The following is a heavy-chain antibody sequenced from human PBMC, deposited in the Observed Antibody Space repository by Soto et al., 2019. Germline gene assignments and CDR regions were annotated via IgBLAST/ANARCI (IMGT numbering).Heavy chain of an antibody. V-gene: IGHV3-30*18. J-gene: IGHJ4*02. Sequence: QVQLVESGGGVVQPGRSLRLSCAASGFTFSSFGIHWVRQAPGKGLGWVAVISYDGIDKNYADSVKGRFTISRENSKNMVYLQMNSIRAEDTAVYYCANGLRDMATIRPDYWGQGILVTVSS. CDR2: ISYDGIDK. D-gene: IGHD5-12*01. CDR3: ANGLRDMATIRPDY. CDR1: GFTFSSFG.